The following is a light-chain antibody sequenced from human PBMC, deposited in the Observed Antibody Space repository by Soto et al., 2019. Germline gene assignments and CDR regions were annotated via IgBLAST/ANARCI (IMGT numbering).Light chain of an antibody. J-gene: IGKJ1*01. CDR1: QSVSST. V-gene: IGKV3-15*01. CDR2: GAS. Sequence: IGMPQSPAPLSVPPRERATLSCRASQSVSSTLAWYQQKPGQAPRRLIYGASTRATGIPARFSGRGSGTAFTLTSSSLPSADFAVYYCEQYNNWPAWTFGQETKV. CDR3: EQYNNWPAWT.